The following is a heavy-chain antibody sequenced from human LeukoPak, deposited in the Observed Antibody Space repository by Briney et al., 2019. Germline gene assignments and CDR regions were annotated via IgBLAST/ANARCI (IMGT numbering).Heavy chain of an antibody. CDR1: GFTFSSYG. V-gene: IGHV3-30*18. D-gene: IGHD3-10*01. CDR2: ISYDGNNQ. J-gene: IGHJ6*02. CDR3: AKRDSFGSVDSYYAMDV. Sequence: GGSLRLSCAASGFTFSSYGMHWVRQAPGKGLEWVAVISYDGNNQYYGDSVKGRFTISRDNSKNTLYLQMNSLGAEDTAVYYCAKRDSFGSVDSYYAMDVWGQGTTVTVSS.